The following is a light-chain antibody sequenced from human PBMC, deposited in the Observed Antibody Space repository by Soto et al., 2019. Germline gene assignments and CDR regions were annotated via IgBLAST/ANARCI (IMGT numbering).Light chain of an antibody. V-gene: IGKV1-5*01. J-gene: IGKJ1*01. CDR1: EKSNKW. CDR3: QQSYSTLA. CDR2: DAS. Sequence: DIQMTQSPSTLSASVGERVTITCRASEKSNKWLAWYQQKPGKAPKLLISDASSLESGVPSRFSGSGSGTEFTLTISSLQPDDFATYYCQQSYSTLAFGQGTKVDI.